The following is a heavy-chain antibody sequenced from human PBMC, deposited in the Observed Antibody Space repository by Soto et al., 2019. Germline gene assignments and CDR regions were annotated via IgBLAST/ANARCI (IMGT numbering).Heavy chain of an antibody. Sequence: EVQLLESGGGLVQPGGSLRLSCAASGFTFSSYAMSWVRQAPGKGLEWVSAICGSGGATYYTDSVKGRFTISRDNSKNALHLQMNTLIAEDTAMYYGANGSVGSCDSRVDYCGQGTLVTVSS. CDR3: ANGSVGSCDSRVDY. V-gene: IGHV3-23*01. D-gene: IGHD2-15*01. J-gene: IGHJ4*02. CDR2: ICGSGGAT. CDR1: GFTFSSYA.